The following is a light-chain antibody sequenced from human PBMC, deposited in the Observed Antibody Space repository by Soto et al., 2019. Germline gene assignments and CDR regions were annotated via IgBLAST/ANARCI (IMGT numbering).Light chain of an antibody. CDR3: SSYTSTHTRV. V-gene: IGLV2-14*01. Sequence: QSVLTQPASVSGSPAQSITMSCTGTSSDVGGYDFVSWYQHHPGKAPKLMIYDVNNRPSGLSNRFSGSKSGNTASLTISGLQTEDEADYYCSSYTSTHTRVFGTGTKVTVL. CDR1: SSDVGGYDF. CDR2: DVN. J-gene: IGLJ1*01.